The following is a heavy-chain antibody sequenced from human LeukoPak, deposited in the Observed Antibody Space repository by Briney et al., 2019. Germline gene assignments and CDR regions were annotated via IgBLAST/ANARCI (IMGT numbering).Heavy chain of an antibody. Sequence: GSLRLSCAASGFTVSSYSMNWVRQAPGKGLEWVSYISSSTTTTHYSDSVKGRFTISRDNAKNSLYLQMNSLRAEDTAVYYCAPFYNWNFDYWDQGTLVTVSS. CDR1: GFTVSSYS. CDR3: APFYNWNFDY. J-gene: IGHJ4*02. CDR2: ISSSTTTT. V-gene: IGHV3-48*04. D-gene: IGHD1-1*01.